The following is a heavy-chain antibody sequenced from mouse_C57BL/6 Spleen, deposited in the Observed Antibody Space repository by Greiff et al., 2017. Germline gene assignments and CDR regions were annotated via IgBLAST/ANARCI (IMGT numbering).Heavy chain of an antibody. CDR1: GYTFTSYD. CDR3: ARYGYDGAFAY. CDR2: IYPSAGST. J-gene: IGHJ3*01. Sequence: VQLLESGPELVKPGASVKLSCKASGYTFTSYDINWVKQRPGQGLEWIGWIYPSAGSTKYNETFKGKATVTVDASSRSAYLELHSLTSEDDAVYFCARYGYDGAFAYWGQGTLVTVSA. D-gene: IGHD2-2*01. V-gene: IGHV1-85*01.